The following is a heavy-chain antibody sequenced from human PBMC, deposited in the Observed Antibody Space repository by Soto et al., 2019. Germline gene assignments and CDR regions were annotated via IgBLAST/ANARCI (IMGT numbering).Heavy chain of an antibody. CDR3: ARHGAPYYYDSSGYYRYYCGMDV. J-gene: IGHJ6*02. CDR2: IYPGDSDT. CDR1: GYSFTSYW. D-gene: IGHD3-22*01. V-gene: IGHV5-51*01. Sequence: PGESLKISCKGSGYSFTSYWIGWVRQMPGKGLEWMGIIYPGDSDTRYSPSFQGQVTISADKSISTAYLQWSSLKASDTAMYYCARHGAPYYYDSSGYYRYYCGMDVWGQGTTVTVSS.